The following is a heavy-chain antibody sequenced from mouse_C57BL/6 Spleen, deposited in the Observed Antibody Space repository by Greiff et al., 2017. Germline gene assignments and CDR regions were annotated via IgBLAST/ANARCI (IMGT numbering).Heavy chain of an antibody. V-gene: IGHV1-69*01. D-gene: IGHD1-1*01. CDR3: ARGDYGSSDEYCDV. CDR1: GYTFTSYW. Sequence: QVQLQQPGAELVMPGASVKLSCKASGYTFTSYWMHWVKQRPGQGLEWIGEIDPSDSYTNYNQKFKGKSTLTVDKSSSTAYMQLSSLTSEDAAVYDGARGDYGSSDEYCDVWGTGTTVTVSS. CDR2: IDPSDSYT. J-gene: IGHJ1*03.